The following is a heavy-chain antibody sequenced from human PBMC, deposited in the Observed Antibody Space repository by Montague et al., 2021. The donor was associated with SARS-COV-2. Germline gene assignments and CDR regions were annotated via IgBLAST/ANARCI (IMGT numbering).Heavy chain of an antibody. V-gene: IGHV4-59*01. J-gene: IGHJ4*02. CDR1: GSWNSGAD. CDR2: SACKKNT. CDR3: ARVQRGYYYGLGVSAYFDY. D-gene: IGHD3-10*01. Sequence: SETLSLTCSGLGSWNSGADRKSTRLNSRPTQDRMPYSACKKNTNYNPSLKSRVTISVDTSKSQFSLKLSSVTVADTAVYYCARVQRGYYYGLGVSAYFDYWAQGTLVTVSS.